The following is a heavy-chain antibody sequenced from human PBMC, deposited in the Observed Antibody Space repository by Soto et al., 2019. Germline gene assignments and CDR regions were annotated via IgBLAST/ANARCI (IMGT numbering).Heavy chain of an antibody. Sequence: QSQTLSLTCAISGDRVSSNSAAWNWIRQSPSRGLEWLGRTYYRSKWYNDYAVSVKSRITINPDTSKNQFSLQLNSVTPEDTAVYYCARDPSITIFGVPIDWGQGTLVTVSS. CDR1: GDRVSSNSAA. CDR2: TYYRSKWYN. D-gene: IGHD3-3*01. V-gene: IGHV6-1*01. CDR3: ARDPSITIFGVPID. J-gene: IGHJ4*02.